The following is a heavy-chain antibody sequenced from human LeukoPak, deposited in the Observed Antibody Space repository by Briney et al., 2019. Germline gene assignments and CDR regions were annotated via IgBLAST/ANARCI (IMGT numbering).Heavy chain of an antibody. V-gene: IGHV3-53*04. CDR3: ASQPGHSSSWYASGY. Sequence: GGSLRLSCAASGFTVSSNYMSWVRQAPGKGPEWVSVIYSGGSTYYADSVKGRFTISRHNSKNTLYLQMNSLRAEDTAVYYCASQPGHSSSWYASGYWGQGTLVTVSS. CDR1: GFTVSSNY. J-gene: IGHJ4*02. D-gene: IGHD6-13*01. CDR2: IYSGGST.